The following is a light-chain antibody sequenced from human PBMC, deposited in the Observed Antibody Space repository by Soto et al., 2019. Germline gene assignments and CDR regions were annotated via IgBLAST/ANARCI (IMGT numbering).Light chain of an antibody. CDR1: SSNIGSNA. J-gene: IGLJ3*02. V-gene: IGLV1-44*01. CDR2: SDN. Sequence: QPVLIQSPSASGTPGQRVTISCSGSSSNIGSNAVNWYQQLPGTAPKLLIYSDNQRPSGAPDRFSGSKSGTSASLAISGLQSEDEADYYCTAWDDNMNGPVFGGGTQLTVL. CDR3: TAWDDNMNGPV.